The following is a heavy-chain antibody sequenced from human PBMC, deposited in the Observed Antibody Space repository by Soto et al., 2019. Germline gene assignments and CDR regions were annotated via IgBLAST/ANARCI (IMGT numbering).Heavy chain of an antibody. CDR1: GYTFTSYY. D-gene: IGHD3-10*01. V-gene: IGHV1-2*02. J-gene: IGHJ6*02. Sequence: QVQLVQSGAEMKEPGDSVRVSCESSGYTFTSYYIHWVRQAPGQGLEWMGWINPKFGDTTYAQDFQGRVSMTRDMSIRTVYMELSRLTSDDTAIYYCARNMDYYYGPGSGNGHGFWGQGTTVTV. CDR3: ARNMDYYYGPGSGNGHGF. CDR2: INPKFGDT.